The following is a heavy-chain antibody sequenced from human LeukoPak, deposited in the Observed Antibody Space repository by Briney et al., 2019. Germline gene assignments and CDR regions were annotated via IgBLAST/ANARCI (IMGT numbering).Heavy chain of an antibody. CDR1: GYTFAGYF. CDR3: ARDLASTSNWEFDF. V-gene: IGHV1-2*04. J-gene: IGHJ4*02. D-gene: IGHD1-26*01. CDR2: INPNSGDT. Sequence: GASVRVSCKASGYTFAGYFIHWVRQAPGQGLEWMGRINPNSGDTEYAPKFQGWVTMTRDTSISTAYVEVRRLISDDTAVYYCARDLASTSNWEFDFWGQGTLDIVSS.